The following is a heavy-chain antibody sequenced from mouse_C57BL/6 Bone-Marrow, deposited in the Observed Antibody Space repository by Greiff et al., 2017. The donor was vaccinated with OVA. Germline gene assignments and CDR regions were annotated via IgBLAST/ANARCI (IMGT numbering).Heavy chain of an antibody. D-gene: IGHD2-14*01. CDR1: GFTFSDYG. Sequence: EVKLVESGGGLVKPGGSLKLSCAASGFTFSDYGMHWVRQAPEKGLEWVAYISSGSSTIYSADTVKGRFTISRDNAKNTLFLQMTSLRSEDTAMYYCARPGYAGYAMDYWGQGTAVTVSS. CDR3: ARPGYAGYAMDY. V-gene: IGHV5-17*01. J-gene: IGHJ4*01. CDR2: ISSGSSTI.